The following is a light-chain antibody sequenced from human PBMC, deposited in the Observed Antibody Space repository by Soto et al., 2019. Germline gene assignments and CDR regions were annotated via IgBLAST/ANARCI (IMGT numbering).Light chain of an antibody. J-gene: IGKJ2*01. CDR1: QSVSSSY. V-gene: IGKV3-20*01. CDR2: GAS. CDR3: QQYGSSPMYT. Sequence: EIVLTQSPGTLSLSPGERATLSCRASQSVSSSYLAWYQQKPGQAPRLLISGASSRATGIPDRFSGSGSGTDFTLTISRLEPEDFVVYYCQQYGSSPMYTFGQGTKLEIK.